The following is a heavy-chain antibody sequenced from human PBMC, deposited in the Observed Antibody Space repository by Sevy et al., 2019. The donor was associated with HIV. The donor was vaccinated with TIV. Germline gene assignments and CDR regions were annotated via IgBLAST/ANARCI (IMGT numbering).Heavy chain of an antibody. V-gene: IGHV3-30*02. CDR2: IRYDGSNK. D-gene: IGHD2-8*02. CDR1: GFTFSNYG. Sequence: GGSLRLSCASSGFTFSNYGMHWVRQAPGKGLEWVAFIRYDGSNKYYSNSLKGQFTISTANSKNTLYLQMNSLRPEDTSVYYCAKDRKVLLVVYAIPFDAIDIWGQGTMVTVSS. J-gene: IGHJ3*02. CDR3: AKDRKVLLVVYAIPFDAIDI.